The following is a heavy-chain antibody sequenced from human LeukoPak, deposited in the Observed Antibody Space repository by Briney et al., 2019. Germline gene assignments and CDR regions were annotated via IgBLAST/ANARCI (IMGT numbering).Heavy chain of an antibody. D-gene: IGHD1-26*01. CDR2: IKQDGGEI. V-gene: IGHV3-7*01. CDR1: GFTLSNAW. CDR3: ARDKIVGATHFDY. Sequence: GGSLRLSCAASGFTLSNAWMNWVRQAPGKGLEWVANIKQDGGEIYYVDSVKGRFTISRDNAKNSLYMQMNSLTAEDTGVYYCARDKIVGATHFDYWGQGTLVTVSS. J-gene: IGHJ4*02.